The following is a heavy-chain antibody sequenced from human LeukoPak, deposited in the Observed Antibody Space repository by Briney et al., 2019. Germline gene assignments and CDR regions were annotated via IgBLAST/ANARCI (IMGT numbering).Heavy chain of an antibody. D-gene: IGHD6-13*01. J-gene: IGHJ4*02. V-gene: IGHV3-30*04. CDR3: ARKYSSSWYGFDY. Sequence: GGSLRLSCAASGFTFSSYAMHWVRQAPGKGLEWVAVISYDGSNKYYADSVKGRFTISRDNSKNTLYLQMNSLRAEDTAVYYCARKYSSSWYGFDYWGQGTLVTVSS. CDR2: ISYDGSNK. CDR1: GFTFSSYA.